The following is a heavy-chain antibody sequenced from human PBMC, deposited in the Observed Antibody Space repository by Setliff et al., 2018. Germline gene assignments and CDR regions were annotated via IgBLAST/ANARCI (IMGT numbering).Heavy chain of an antibody. Sequence: AGGSLRLSCAASGFTFSDYSMNWVRQVPGKGLEWVAGINWNGRATGYADSVKDRFTISRDNAKNYVYLQMDSLRVEDTALYYCATRAGGGSGPWGQGTLVTVSS. V-gene: IGHV3-20*04. CDR1: GFTFSDYS. D-gene: IGHD6-19*01. CDR2: INWNGRAT. J-gene: IGHJ5*02. CDR3: ATRAGGGSGP.